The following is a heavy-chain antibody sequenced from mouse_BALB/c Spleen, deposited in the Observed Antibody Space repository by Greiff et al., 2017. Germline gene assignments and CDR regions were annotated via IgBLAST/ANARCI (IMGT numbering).Heavy chain of an antibody. CDR2: ISDGGSYT. Sequence: EGKLVESGGGLVKPGGSLKLSCAASGFTFSDYYMYWVRQTPEKRLEWVATISDGGSYTYYPDSVKGRFTISRDNAKNNLYLQMSSLKSEDTAMYYCASGYGYGFDYWGQGTTLTVSS. D-gene: IGHD1-2*01. V-gene: IGHV5-4*02. J-gene: IGHJ2*01. CDR1: GFTFSDYY. CDR3: ASGYGYGFDY.